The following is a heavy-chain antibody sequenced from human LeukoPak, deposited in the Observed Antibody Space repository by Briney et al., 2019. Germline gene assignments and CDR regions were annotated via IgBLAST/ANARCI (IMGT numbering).Heavy chain of an antibody. CDR2: IYYSGST. CDR1: GGSISSYY. Sequence: SETLSLTCTVSGGSISSYYWSWIRQPPGKGLEWIGYIYYSGSTNYNPSLKSRVTISVDTSKNQFSLKLSSVTAADTAVYYCASSNDYGDFHFDYWVQATLVTVSS. CDR3: ASSNDYGDFHFDY. D-gene: IGHD4-17*01. J-gene: IGHJ4*02. V-gene: IGHV4-59*01.